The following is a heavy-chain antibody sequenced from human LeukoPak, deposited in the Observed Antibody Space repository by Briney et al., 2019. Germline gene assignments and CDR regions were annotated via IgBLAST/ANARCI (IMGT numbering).Heavy chain of an antibody. CDR3: ARGATMVRFDY. CDR2: IYYSGST. CDR1: GGSISSYY. V-gene: IGHV4-59*01. J-gene: IGHJ4*02. D-gene: IGHD3-10*01. Sequence: SVTLSLTCTVSGGSISSYYWSWIRQPPGKGLEWIGYIYYSGSTNYNPSLKSRVTISVDTSKNQFSLKLSSVTAADTAVYYCARGATMVRFDYWGQGTLVTVSS.